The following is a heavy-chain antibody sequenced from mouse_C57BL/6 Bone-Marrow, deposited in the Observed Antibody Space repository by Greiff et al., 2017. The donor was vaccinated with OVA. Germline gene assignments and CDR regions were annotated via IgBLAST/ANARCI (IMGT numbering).Heavy chain of an antibody. V-gene: IGHV1-67*01. Sequence: VKLQESGPELVRPGVSVKISCKGSGYTFTDYAMHWVKQSHAKSLEWIGVISTYYGDASYNQKFKDKATMTVDKSSSTAYMELRSLTSEDSAVYYCARDPLFVILEGLNYFDYWGQGTTLTVSS. CDR3: ARDPLFVILEGLNYFDY. CDR1: GYTFTDYA. J-gene: IGHJ2*01. CDR2: ISTYYGDA. D-gene: IGHD2-14*01.